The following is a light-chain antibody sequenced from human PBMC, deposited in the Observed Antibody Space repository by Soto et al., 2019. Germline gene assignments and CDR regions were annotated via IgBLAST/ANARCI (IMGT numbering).Light chain of an antibody. CDR3: MQGISFT. J-gene: IGKJ1*01. CDR1: QSLVYSDGNTY. CDR2: KAS. Sequence: VLTQSPLSLSVTLGQPASISCRSSQSLVYSDGNTYLNWFQQRPGQSPRRLIYKASNRDPGVPDRFSGSRSGTVFTLSISRVEAGDVGVYYCMQGISFTFGQGTKVDIK. V-gene: IGKV2-30*01.